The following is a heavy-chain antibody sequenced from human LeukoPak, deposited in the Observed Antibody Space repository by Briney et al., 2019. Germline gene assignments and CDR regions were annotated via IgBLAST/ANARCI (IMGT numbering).Heavy chain of an antibody. D-gene: IGHD4-17*01. Sequence: ASVKVSCKASGYTFTSYGISWVRQAPGQGLEWMGWISAYNGNTNYAQKLQGRVTMTTDTSTSTAYVELRSLRSDDTAVYYCARDYGDYTAWSDYWGQGTLVTVSS. CDR1: GYTFTSYG. CDR2: ISAYNGNT. J-gene: IGHJ4*02. CDR3: ARDYGDYTAWSDY. V-gene: IGHV1-18*01.